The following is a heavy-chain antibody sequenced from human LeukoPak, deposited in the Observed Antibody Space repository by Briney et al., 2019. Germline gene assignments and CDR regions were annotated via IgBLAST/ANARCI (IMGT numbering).Heavy chain of an antibody. D-gene: IGHD6-13*01. J-gene: IGHJ6*03. CDR3: ARAGASSATDYYYYYMDV. CDR2: ISSRSTYI. V-gene: IGHV3-21*01. CDR1: GFAFSTYT. Sequence: GGSLRLSCAASGFAFSTYTINWVRQAPGQGLEWVSSISSRSTYIYYADSLKGRFTISRDNAKNSLYLHMISLRAEDTAVYYCARAGASSATDYYYYYMDVWGKGTTVTVSS.